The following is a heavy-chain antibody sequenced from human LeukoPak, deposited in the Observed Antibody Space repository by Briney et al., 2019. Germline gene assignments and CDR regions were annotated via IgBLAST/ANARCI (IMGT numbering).Heavy chain of an antibody. CDR2: IKQDGSEK. Sequence: HSGGSLRLSCTVSGFTVSSNSMSWVRQAPGKGLEWVANIKQDGSEKYYVDSVKGRFTISRDNAKNSLYLQMNSLRAEDTAVYYCAREVPTRGYSGYDSVYDYWGQGTLVTVSS. CDR1: GFTVSSNS. V-gene: IGHV3-7*01. D-gene: IGHD5-12*01. J-gene: IGHJ4*02. CDR3: AREVPTRGYSGYDSVYDY.